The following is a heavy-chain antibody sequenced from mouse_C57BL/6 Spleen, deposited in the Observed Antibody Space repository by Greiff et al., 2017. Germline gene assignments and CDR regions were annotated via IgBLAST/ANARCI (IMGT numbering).Heavy chain of an antibody. D-gene: IGHD4-1*01. CDR2: IEPSYSYT. CDR3: ARKITGTRYYFDY. CDR1: DYTFTSYW. J-gene: IGHJ2*01. Sequence: QVQLQQPGAELVKPGASVKLSCKASDYTFTSYWMQWVKQRPGQGLEWIGEIEPSYSYTNYNQKFKGKATLTVDTSSSTAYMQLSSLTSEDSAVYYCARKITGTRYYFDYWGQGTTLTVSS. V-gene: IGHV1-50*01.